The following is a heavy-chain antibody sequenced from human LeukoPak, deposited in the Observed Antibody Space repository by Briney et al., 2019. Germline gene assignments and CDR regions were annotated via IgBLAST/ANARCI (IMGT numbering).Heavy chain of an antibody. V-gene: IGHV3-21*01. CDR1: GFTFSSYS. CDR2: ITSSSSYI. J-gene: IGHJ4*02. Sequence: PGASLRLSCAASGFTFSSYSMNWVRQAPGKGLEWVSSITSSSSYIYYVDSVKGRFTISRDNAKNSLYLQMNSLRAEDTAVYYCARDNPRGYRYGPAGDYWGQGTLVTVSS. CDR3: ARDNPRGYRYGPAGDY. D-gene: IGHD5-18*01.